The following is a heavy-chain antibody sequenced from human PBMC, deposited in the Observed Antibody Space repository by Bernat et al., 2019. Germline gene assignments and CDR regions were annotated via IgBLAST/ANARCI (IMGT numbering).Heavy chain of an antibody. CDR3: ARLALELRYCSGGSCYRDDY. Sequence: QVQLQESGPGLVKPSETLSLTCTVSGGSISSSSYYWGWIRQPPGKGLEWIGSIYYSGSTYYNPSLKSRVTISVDTSKNQFSLKLSSVTAADTAVYYCARLALELRYCSGGSCYRDDYWGQGTLVTVSS. CDR1: GGSISSSSYY. CDR2: IYYSGST. D-gene: IGHD2-15*01. V-gene: IGHV4-39*01. J-gene: IGHJ4*02.